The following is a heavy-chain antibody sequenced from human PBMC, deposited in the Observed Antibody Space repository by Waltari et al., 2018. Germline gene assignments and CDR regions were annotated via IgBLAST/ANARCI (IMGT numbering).Heavy chain of an antibody. Sequence: QVQLQESGPGLVKPSETLSLTCTVSGGSISSYYWSWIRQPAGKGLEWIWRIYTSGSTNYNPSLKGRVTMEVDTSKNQCTLKLRSVTAADTAVYYGAREVLGPAYYDCWSGYSDAFDIWGQGKMVTVSS. CDR3: AREVLGPAYYDCWSGYSDAFDI. J-gene: IGHJ3*02. CDR1: GGSISSYY. D-gene: IGHD3-3*01. CDR2: IYTSGST. V-gene: IGHV4-4*07.